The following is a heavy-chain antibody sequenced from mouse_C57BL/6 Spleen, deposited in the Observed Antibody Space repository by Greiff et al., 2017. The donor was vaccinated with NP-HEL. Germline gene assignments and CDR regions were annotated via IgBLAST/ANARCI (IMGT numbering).Heavy chain of an antibody. CDR3: ARDYCGSSYCYFDV. CDR1: GFTFSSYA. V-gene: IGHV5-4*03. J-gene: IGHJ1*03. D-gene: IGHD1-1*01. CDR2: ISDGGSYT. Sequence: EVKLVESGGGLVKPGGSLKLSCAASGFTFSSYAMSWVRQTPEKRLEWVATISDGGSYTYYPDNVKGRFTISRDNAKNNLYLQMSHLKSEDTAMYYCARDYCGSSYCYFDVWGKGTTVTVSS.